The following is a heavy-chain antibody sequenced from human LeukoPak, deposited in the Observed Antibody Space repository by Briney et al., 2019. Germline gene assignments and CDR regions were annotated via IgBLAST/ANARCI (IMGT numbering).Heavy chain of an antibody. Sequence: SEILSLTCSVSGGSISRSRDYWGWIRQSPGEGLEWIATIYYDGSTYYNPSLKSRVTISLDTSRNQFSLNLSSVTAADTAVYYCTRDRQLEWFYSWGQGTLVTVSS. CDR3: TRDRQLEWFYS. V-gene: IGHV4-39*07. CDR1: GGSISRSRDY. CDR2: IYYDGST. J-gene: IGHJ5*01. D-gene: IGHD3-10*01.